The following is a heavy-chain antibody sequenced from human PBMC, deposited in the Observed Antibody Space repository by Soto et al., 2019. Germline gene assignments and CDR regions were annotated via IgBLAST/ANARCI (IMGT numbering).Heavy chain of an antibody. Sequence: PGESLKISCKGSGYGFAGYWITWVRQKPGKGLEWVGRIDPSDSQTYYSPSFRGHVTISATKSITTVFLQWSSLRASDTAMYYCARQIYDSDTGPNFQYYFDSWGQGTPVTVSS. J-gene: IGHJ4*02. D-gene: IGHD3-22*01. CDR3: ARQIYDSDTGPNFQYYFDS. CDR2: IDPSDSQT. V-gene: IGHV5-10-1*01. CDR1: GYGFAGYW.